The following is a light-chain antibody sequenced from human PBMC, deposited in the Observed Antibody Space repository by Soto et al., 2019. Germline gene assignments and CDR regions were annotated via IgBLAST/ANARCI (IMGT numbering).Light chain of an antibody. CDR2: EVS. CDR3: SSYTSSSTVL. CDR1: RSDVGGYNY. V-gene: IGLV2-14*01. Sequence: QSVLTQPASVSGSPGQSITISCTGTRSDVGGYNYVSWYQQHPGKAPKLVIYEVSNRPSGVSSRFSASKSGNTASLIISGLQAEDEADYYCSSYTSSSTVLFGGGTQLTVL. J-gene: IGLJ2*01.